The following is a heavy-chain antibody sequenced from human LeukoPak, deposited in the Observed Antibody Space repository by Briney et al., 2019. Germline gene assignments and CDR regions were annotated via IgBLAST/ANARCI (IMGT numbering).Heavy chain of an antibody. D-gene: IGHD6-19*01. CDR3: AKGTLSVAGRFDY. V-gene: IGHV3-23*01. J-gene: IGHJ4*02. CDR2: ISGSGGST. CDR1: GGSISSGDYY. Sequence: ETLSITCTVSGGSISSGDYYWSWVRQAPGKGLEWVSVISGSGGSTHYAGSVKGRFTISRDNSENTLYLQMDSLRADDTAVYYCAKGTLSVAGRFDYWGQGTLVTVSS.